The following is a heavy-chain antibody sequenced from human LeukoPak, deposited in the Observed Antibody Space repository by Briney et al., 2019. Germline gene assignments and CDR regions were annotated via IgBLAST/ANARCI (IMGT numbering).Heavy chain of an antibody. CDR1: GGSISSSTNW. CDR3: ATYYYDSSGYYWFDY. Sequence: SGTLSLTCAVSGGSISSSTNWWSWVRQPPGKGLEWIGYIYYSGSTNYNPSLKSRVTISVDTSKNQFSLKLSPVTAADTAVYYCATYYYDSSGYYWFDYWGQGTLVTVSS. CDR2: IYYSGST. J-gene: IGHJ4*02. D-gene: IGHD3-22*01. V-gene: IGHV4-61*01.